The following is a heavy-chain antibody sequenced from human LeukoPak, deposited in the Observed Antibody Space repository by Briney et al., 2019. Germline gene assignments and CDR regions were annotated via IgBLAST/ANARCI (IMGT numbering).Heavy chain of an antibody. CDR3: ARDLPLTTVVTHAFDI. J-gene: IGHJ3*02. Sequence: GGSLRLSCAASGFTVSSNYMSWVRQAPGKGLEWVSVIYSGGSTYYADSVKGRFTISRDNSKNTLYLQMNSLRAEDTAVYYCARDLPLTTVVTHAFDIWGQGTMVTVSS. CDR2: IYSGGST. D-gene: IGHD4-23*01. CDR1: GFTVSSNY. V-gene: IGHV3-66*01.